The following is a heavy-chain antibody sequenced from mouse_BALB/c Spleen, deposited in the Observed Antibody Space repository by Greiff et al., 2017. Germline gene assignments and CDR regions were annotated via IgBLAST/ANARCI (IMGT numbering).Heavy chain of an antibody. Sequence: QVHVKQSGAELVRPGSSVKISCKASGYAFSSYWMNWVKQRPGQGLEWIGQIYPGDGDTNYNGKFKGKATLTADKSSSTAYMQLSSLTSEDSAVYFCAFYYDYSWFAYWGQGTLVTVSA. V-gene: IGHV1-80*01. CDR1: GYAFSSYW. CDR3: AFYYDYSWFAY. J-gene: IGHJ3*01. D-gene: IGHD2-4*01. CDR2: IYPGDGDT.